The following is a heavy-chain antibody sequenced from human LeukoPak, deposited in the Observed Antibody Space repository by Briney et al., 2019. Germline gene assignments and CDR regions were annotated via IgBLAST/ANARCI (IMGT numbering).Heavy chain of an antibody. D-gene: IGHD3-16*02. J-gene: IGHJ4*02. CDR2: ISSSSSYI. Sequence: GGSLRLSCAASGFTFSSYSMNWVRQAPGKGLEWVSSISSSSSYIYYADSVKGRFTISRDNAKNSLYLQMSSLRAEDTAIYYCVRETVSVITDFDYWGQGTLVTVSS. CDR3: VRETVSVITDFDY. CDR1: GFTFSSYS. V-gene: IGHV3-21*01.